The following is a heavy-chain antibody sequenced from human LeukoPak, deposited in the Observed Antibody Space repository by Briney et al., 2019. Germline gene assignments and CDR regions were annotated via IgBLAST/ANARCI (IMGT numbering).Heavy chain of an antibody. Sequence: SETLSLTCTVSGGSISSGYYWGWIRQPPGKGLEWIGCIYHSGSTYYNPSLKSRVTISVDTSKNQFSLKLSSVTAADTAVYYCAREGTYYYDSSGYYWFDPWGQGTLVTVSS. CDR3: AREGTYYYDSSGYYWFDP. CDR1: GGSISSGYY. CDR2: IYHSGST. J-gene: IGHJ5*02. D-gene: IGHD3-22*01. V-gene: IGHV4-38-2*02.